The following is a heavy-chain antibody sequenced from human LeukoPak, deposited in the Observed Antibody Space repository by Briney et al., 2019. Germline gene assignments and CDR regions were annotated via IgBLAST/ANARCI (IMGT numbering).Heavy chain of an antibody. J-gene: IGHJ4*02. D-gene: IGHD1-1*01. CDR2: INSDGSTT. V-gene: IGHV3-74*01. CDR1: GFSFSSYW. CDR3: AKGNWRYFDY. Sequence: GGSLRLSCAASGFSFSSYWMHWVRQAPGKGLLWVSRINSDGSTTSYADSVKGRFTISRDNSKNTLYLQMNSLGADDTAVYYCAKGNWRYFDYWGQGTLVTVSS.